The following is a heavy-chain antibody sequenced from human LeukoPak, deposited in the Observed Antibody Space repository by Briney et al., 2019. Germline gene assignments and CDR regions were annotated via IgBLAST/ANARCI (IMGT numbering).Heavy chain of an antibody. Sequence: ASVKVSCKASGYTFSSYGISWVRQAPGQGLEWMAWISVYNGNTKYAQRFQGRVPMTTDTSASTAYMELRSLKSDDTAVYYCARDQYDYVWDSHRPYFDYWGQGTLVTVSS. V-gene: IGHV1-18*01. D-gene: IGHD3-16*01. CDR3: ARDQYDYVWDSHRPYFDY. J-gene: IGHJ4*02. CDR2: ISVYNGNT. CDR1: GYTFSSYG.